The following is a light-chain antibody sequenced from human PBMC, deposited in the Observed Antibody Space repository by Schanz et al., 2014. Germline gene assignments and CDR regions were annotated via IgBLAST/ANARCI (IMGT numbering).Light chain of an antibody. V-gene: IGKV4-1*01. CDR2: WAS. CDR3: QQYNNWPLS. J-gene: IGKJ4*01. CDR1: QSVLYTSDSKNY. Sequence: DIVMTQSPDSLPVSLGERATINCKSSQSVLYTSDSKNYLAWYQHKPGQPPKLLIYWASTRESGVPDRFSGSGSGTDFTLTISSLQAEDVAVYYCQQYNNWPLSFGGGTEVEIK.